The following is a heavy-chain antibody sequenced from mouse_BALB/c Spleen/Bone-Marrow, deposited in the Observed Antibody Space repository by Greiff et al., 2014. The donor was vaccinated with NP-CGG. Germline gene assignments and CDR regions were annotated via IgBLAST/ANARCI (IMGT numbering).Heavy chain of an antibody. V-gene: IGHV14-3*02. CDR2: IDPANGNA. J-gene: IGHJ4*01. CDR1: GFNIKDTY. CDR3: ARWVYYAMDY. Sequence: EVKLVESGAELVKPGASVKLSCTASGFNIKDTYMHWVKQRPEQGLEWIGRIDPANGNAKYDPKFQGKATITADTSSNTAYLQLSSLTSEDTAVYYCARWVYYAMDYWGQGTSVTVSS.